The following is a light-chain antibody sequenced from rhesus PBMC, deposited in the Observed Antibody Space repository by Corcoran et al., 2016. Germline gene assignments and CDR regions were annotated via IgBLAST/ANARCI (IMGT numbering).Light chain of an antibody. Sequence: DIQMTQSPSSLSASVGDRVTITCRASQGISSYLASYQQKPGKAPKLLIYAASTLQSGVPSRVTGSGSVTDFTRTISSLQPEDFATYSCQQHNSYPLTFGGGTKVELK. V-gene: IGKV1-25*01. CDR2: AAS. CDR3: QQHNSYPLT. CDR1: QGISSY. J-gene: IGKJ4*01.